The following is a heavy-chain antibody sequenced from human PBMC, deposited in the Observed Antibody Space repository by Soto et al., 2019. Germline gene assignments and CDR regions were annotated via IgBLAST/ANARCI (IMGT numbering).Heavy chain of an antibody. V-gene: IGHV4-39*01. D-gene: IGHD6-13*01. Sequence: SETLSLTCTVSGGSISSSSYYWGWIRQPPGKGLEWIGSIYYSGSTYYNPSLKSRVTISVDTSKNQFSLKLSSVTAADTAVYYCASLLYPAAGFYYYYGMDVWGQGTTVTVSS. CDR1: GGSISSSSYY. CDR3: ASLLYPAAGFYYYYGMDV. CDR2: IYYSGST. J-gene: IGHJ6*02.